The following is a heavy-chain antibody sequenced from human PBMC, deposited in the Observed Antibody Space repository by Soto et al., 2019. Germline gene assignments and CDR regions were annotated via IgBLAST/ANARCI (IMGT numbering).Heavy chain of an antibody. Sequence: QVQLVASGGGVVQPGRSLRLSCAASGFTFSSYARHWVSQAPGKGLEWVAVISYDGSNKYYADSVQGRFTISRDNSKNTLYLQMNSLRAEDTAVYYCARSGLLWFGDLLYYFDYWGQGTLVTVSS. CDR2: ISYDGSNK. J-gene: IGHJ4*02. V-gene: IGHV3-30-3*01. D-gene: IGHD3-10*01. CDR1: GFTFSSYA. CDR3: ARSGLLWFGDLLYYFDY.